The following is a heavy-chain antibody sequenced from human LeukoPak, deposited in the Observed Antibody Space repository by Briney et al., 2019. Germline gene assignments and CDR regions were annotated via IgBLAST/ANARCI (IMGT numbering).Heavy chain of an antibody. CDR3: ARVKSTSPEGRWFDP. CDR2: IYYSGST. CDR1: GGSISSYY. V-gene: IGHV4-59*01. J-gene: IGHJ5*02. Sequence: PSETLSLTCTVSGGSISSYYWSWIRQPPGKGLEWIGYIYYSGSTNYNPSLKSRVTISVDTSKNQFSLKLSSVTAADTAVYYCARVKSTSPEGRWFDPWGQGTLVTVSS. D-gene: IGHD2-2*01.